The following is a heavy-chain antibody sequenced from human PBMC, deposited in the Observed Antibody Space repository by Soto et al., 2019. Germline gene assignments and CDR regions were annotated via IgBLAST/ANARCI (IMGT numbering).Heavy chain of an antibody. J-gene: IGHJ6*02. CDR2: ISYDGSNK. V-gene: IGHV3-30*18. Sequence: PGGSLRLSCAASGFTFSSYGMHWVRQAPGKGLEWVAVISYDGSNKYYADSVKGRFTISRDNSKNTLYLQMNSLRAEDTAVYYCAKDPYYYDSSGYYYGMDVRGQGTTVTVSS. CDR3: AKDPYYYDSSGYYYGMDV. CDR1: GFTFSSYG. D-gene: IGHD3-22*01.